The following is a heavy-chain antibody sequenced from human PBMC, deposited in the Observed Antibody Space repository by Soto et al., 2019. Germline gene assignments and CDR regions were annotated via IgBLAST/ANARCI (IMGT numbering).Heavy chain of an antibody. CDR3: ARAEITIFGVVVWGYYYYGMDV. CDR2: MNPNSGNT. D-gene: IGHD3-3*01. CDR1: GYTFTSYD. J-gene: IGHJ6*02. V-gene: IGHV1-8*01. Sequence: AASVKVSCKASGYTFTSYDINWVRQATGQGLEWMGWMNPNSGNTGYAQKFQGRVTMTRNTSISTAYMELSSLRSEDTAVYYCARAEITIFGVVVWGYYYYGMDVWGQGTTVTVSS.